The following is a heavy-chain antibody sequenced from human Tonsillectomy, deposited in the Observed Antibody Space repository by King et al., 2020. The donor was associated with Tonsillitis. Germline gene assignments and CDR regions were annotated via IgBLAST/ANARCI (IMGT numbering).Heavy chain of an antibody. Sequence: VQLVESGAEVKKPGASVKVSCKASGYTFTSYDINWVRQATGQGLEWMGWMNPNSGNTGYAQKFQGRVTMTRNTSISTAYMELSSLRSEDTAVYYCARERVFGNWNDLWFDPWGQGTLVTVSS. CDR1: GYTFTSYD. J-gene: IGHJ5*02. V-gene: IGHV1-8*01. CDR2: MNPNSGNT. CDR3: ARERVFGNWNDLWFDP. D-gene: IGHD1-20*01.